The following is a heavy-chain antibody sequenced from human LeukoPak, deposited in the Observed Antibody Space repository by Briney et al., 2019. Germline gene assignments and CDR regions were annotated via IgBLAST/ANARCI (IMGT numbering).Heavy chain of an antibody. CDR2: IYTGAST. CDR3: ASHSGSWYGFDY. Sequence: GGSLRLSCAASGFTVSSNHMSWVRQAPGKGLEWVSVIYTGASTYYANSVKGRFTISRDNSKNTLYLQMNSLRAEDTAVYYCASHSGSWYGFDYWGQGTLVTVSS. CDR1: GFTVSSNH. D-gene: IGHD6-13*01. V-gene: IGHV3-53*01. J-gene: IGHJ4*02.